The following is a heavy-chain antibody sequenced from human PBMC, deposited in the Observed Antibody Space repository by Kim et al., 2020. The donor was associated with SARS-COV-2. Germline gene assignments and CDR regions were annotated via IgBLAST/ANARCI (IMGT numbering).Heavy chain of an antibody. D-gene: IGHD1-26*01. CDR3: ATRRRGATTGYFDY. V-gene: IGHV4-31*03. Sequence: SETLSLTCTVSGGSISSGGYYWSWIRQHPGKGLEWIGYIYYSGSTYYNPSLKSRVTISVDTSKNQFSLKLSSVTAADTAVYYCATRRRGATTGYFDYWGQGTLVTVSS. CDR2: IYYSGST. J-gene: IGHJ4*02. CDR1: GGSISSGGYY.